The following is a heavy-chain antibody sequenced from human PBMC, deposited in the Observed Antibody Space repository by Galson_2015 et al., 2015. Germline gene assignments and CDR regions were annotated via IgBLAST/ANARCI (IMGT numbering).Heavy chain of an antibody. D-gene: IGHD3-10*01. J-gene: IGHJ4*02. CDR2: IYTRGNT. Sequence: LSLTCTVSGASISSGSYYWSWIRQPAGRGLEWIGRIYTRGNTNYNPSLKSRVTISLDTSKNQFSLKLSSVTASDTALYFCARETVVGGVDITEYYFDFWGQGTLVTVSS. V-gene: IGHV4-61*02. CDR3: ARETVVGGVDITEYYFDF. CDR1: GASISSGSYY.